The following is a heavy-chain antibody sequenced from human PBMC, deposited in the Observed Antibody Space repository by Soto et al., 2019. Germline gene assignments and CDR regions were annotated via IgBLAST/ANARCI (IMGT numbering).Heavy chain of an antibody. CDR3: ARVGGSWSYYYYGMDV. CDR2: IYYSGST. J-gene: IGHJ6*02. D-gene: IGHD6-13*01. V-gene: IGHV4-59*01. CDR1: GGSISSYY. Sequence: SETLSLTCTVSGGSISSYYWSWIRQPPGKGLEWIGYIYYSGSTNYNPSLKSRVTISVDTSKNQFSLKLSSVTAADTAVYYCARVGGSWSYYYYGMDVWGQGTTVTVSS.